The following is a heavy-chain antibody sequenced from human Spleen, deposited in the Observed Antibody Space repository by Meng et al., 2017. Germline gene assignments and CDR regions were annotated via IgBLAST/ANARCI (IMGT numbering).Heavy chain of an antibody. CDR2: ISDSGTTV. J-gene: IGHJ6*02. CDR3: AREVTVRGVDHYYCYGMDV. V-gene: IGHV3-11*01. CDR1: GFTLSDYY. Sequence: GESLKISCVASGFTLSDYYMTWIRQAPGKGLEWVSSISDSGTTVYYADSVKGRFTISRDNAESSLYLQMNNLRAGDTAVYYCAREVTVRGVDHYYCYGMDVWGQGTTVTVSS. D-gene: IGHD3-10*01.